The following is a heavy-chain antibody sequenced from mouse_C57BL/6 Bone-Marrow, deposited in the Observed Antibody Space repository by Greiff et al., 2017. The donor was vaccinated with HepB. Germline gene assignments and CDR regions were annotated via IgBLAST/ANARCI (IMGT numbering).Heavy chain of an antibody. CDR2: INPNNGGT. V-gene: IGHV1-26*01. CDR1: GYTFTDYY. D-gene: IGHD1-1*01. CDR3: ARGATVVDPSYYYAMDY. Sequence: EVQLQQSGPELVKPGASVKISCKASGYTFTDYYMNWVKQSHGKSLEWIGDINPNNGGTSYNQQFKGKATLTVDKSSSTAYMELRSLTSEDSAVYYCARGATVVDPSYYYAMDYWGQGTSVTVSS. J-gene: IGHJ4*01.